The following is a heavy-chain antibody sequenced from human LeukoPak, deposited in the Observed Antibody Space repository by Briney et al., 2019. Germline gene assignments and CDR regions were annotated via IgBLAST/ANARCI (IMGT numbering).Heavy chain of an antibody. V-gene: IGHV4-34*01. Sequence: SETLSLTCAVYGGSFSGYYWSWIRQPPGKGLEWIGEINHSGSTNYNPSLKSRVTISVDTSKNQFSLKMSSVTAADTAMYYCARESRITMIEGFDYWGQGALVTVSS. CDR1: GGSFSGYY. CDR3: ARESRITMIEGFDY. J-gene: IGHJ4*02. D-gene: IGHD3-22*01. CDR2: INHSGST.